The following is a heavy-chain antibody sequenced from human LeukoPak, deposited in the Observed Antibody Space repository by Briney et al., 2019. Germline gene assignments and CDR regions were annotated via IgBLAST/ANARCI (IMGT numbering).Heavy chain of an antibody. CDR2: INPNSGGT. CDR1: GYTFTGYY. Sequence: GASVKVSCKASGYTFTGYYMHWVRQAPGQGLEWMGWINPNSGGTNYAQKFQGRVTMTRDTSISTAYMELSRLRSDDTAVYYCAKDYGDYAANWFDPWGQGTLVTVSS. J-gene: IGHJ5*02. CDR3: AKDYGDYAANWFDP. D-gene: IGHD4-17*01. V-gene: IGHV1-2*02.